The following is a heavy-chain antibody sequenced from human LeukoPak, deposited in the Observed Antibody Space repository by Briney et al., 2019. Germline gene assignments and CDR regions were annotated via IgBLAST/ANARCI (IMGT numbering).Heavy chain of an antibody. Sequence: SETLSLTCTVSGGSISSSSYYWGWIRQPPGKGLEWIVSIYYSGSTYYNPYIKSRVTISVKTAKNQFSQKQRDWTAAGTAVYYCARLLRFLEWSVPAYYYYYMDVWGQGTTVTVSS. CDR3: ARLLRFLEWSVPAYYYYYMDV. J-gene: IGHJ6*03. CDR2: IYYSGST. V-gene: IGHV4-39*01. CDR1: GGSISSSSYY. D-gene: IGHD3-3*01.